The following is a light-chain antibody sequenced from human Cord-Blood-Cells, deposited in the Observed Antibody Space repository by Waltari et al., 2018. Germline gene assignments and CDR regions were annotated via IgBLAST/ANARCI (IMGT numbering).Light chain of an antibody. J-gene: IGKJ3*01. CDR2: AAS. CDR3: QQSYSTLPIT. Sequence: DIQMTQSPSSLSASVGDRVTITCRASQSISSYLNWYQQKPGKAPKLLIYAASSLQSGVPSRFSGSGSGTDFTLTISSLQPEDFATYYCQQSYSTLPITFGPG. CDR1: QSISSY. V-gene: IGKV1-39*01.